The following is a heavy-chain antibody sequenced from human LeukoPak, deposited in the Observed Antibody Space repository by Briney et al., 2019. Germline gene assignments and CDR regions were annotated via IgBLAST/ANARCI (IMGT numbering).Heavy chain of an antibody. CDR1: GYTFTSYG. CDR3: ARDSPYYYDSSGPGAFDI. V-gene: IGHV1-18*01. CDR2: ISAYNGNT. D-gene: IGHD3-22*01. J-gene: IGHJ3*02. Sequence: VASVKASCKASGYTFTSYGISWVRQAPGQGLEWMGWISAYNGNTNYAQKLQGRVTMTTDTSTSTAYMELRSLRSDDTAVYYCARDSPYYYDSSGPGAFDIWGQGTMVTVSS.